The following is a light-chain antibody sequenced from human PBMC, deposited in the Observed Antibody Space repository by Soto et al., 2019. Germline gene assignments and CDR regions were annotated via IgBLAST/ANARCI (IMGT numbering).Light chain of an antibody. Sequence: QPVLTQSPSASASLGASVNLTCTLSSGHSTYAIAWHQQQPEKGPRYLMKLNSDGSHNKGEGLPDRFSGSSSGAERYLSISSLQSDDEADYYCQTWGTDTRVFGGGTKLTVL. CDR3: QTWGTDTRV. J-gene: IGLJ3*02. CDR2: LNSDGSH. CDR1: SGHSTYA. V-gene: IGLV4-69*01.